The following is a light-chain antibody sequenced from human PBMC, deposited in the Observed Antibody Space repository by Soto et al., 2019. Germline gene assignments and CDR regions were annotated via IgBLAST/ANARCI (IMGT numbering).Light chain of an antibody. CDR3: QSYDSSLSGYV. Sequence: QAVVTQPPSVSGAPGQRVTISCTGSSSNIGAGYDVHWYQQLPGTAPKLLIYGNSNRPSGVPDRFSGSKSGTSASLAITGLQAEDEADYDCQSYDSSLSGYVFGTGTKLTVL. CDR2: GNS. V-gene: IGLV1-40*01. CDR1: SSNIGAGYD. J-gene: IGLJ1*01.